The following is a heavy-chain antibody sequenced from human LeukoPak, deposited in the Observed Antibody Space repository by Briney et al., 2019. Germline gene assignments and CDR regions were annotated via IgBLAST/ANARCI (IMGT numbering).Heavy chain of an antibody. CDR3: ARVLAPTSSGSYYFESGLDY. J-gene: IGHJ4*02. V-gene: IGHV1-2*06. D-gene: IGHD3-22*01. CDR2: INPNSGGT. Sequence: ASVKVSCKASGYTFTGYYMHWVRQAPGQGLEWMGRINPNSGGTNYAQKFQGRVTMTRDTSISTAYMELSRLRSDDTAVYYCARVLAPTSSGSYYFESGLDYWGQGTLVTVSS. CDR1: GYTFTGYY.